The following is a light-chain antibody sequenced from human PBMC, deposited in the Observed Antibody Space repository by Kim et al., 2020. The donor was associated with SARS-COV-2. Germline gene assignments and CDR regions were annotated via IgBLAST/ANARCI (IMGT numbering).Light chain of an antibody. CDR1: SGHRSYA. CDR3: QTWGTGV. J-gene: IGLJ3*02. V-gene: IGLV4-69*01. CDR2: LNSDGSH. Sequence: LGASVKLTCTQGSGHRSYAIAWHQQQPEKGPRYLMKLNSDGSHSKGDGIPDRFSGSSSGAERYLTISSRQSEDEADYYCQTWGTGVFGGGTKLTVL.